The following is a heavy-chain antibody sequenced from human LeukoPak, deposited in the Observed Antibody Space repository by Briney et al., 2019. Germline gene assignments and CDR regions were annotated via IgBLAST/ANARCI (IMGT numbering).Heavy chain of an antibody. Sequence: ASVKVSCKASGYTFTGYGISWVRQAPGQGLEWMGWISAYNGDTNYAQKLQGRVTMTTDTSTSTAYMELRSLRSDDTAVYYCARYCSSTSRYRHFDYWGQGTLVTVSS. CDR3: ARYCSSTSRYRHFDY. J-gene: IGHJ4*02. V-gene: IGHV1-18*04. D-gene: IGHD2-2*02. CDR2: ISAYNGDT. CDR1: GYTFTGYG.